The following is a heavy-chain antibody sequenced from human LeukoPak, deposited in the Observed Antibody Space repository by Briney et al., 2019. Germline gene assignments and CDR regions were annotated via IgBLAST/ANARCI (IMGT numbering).Heavy chain of an antibody. CDR3: TRGAVYAFDI. CDR1: GFTFSSYD. Sequence: GGSLRLSCAASGFTFSSYDMHWVRQATGKGLEWVSAIGTSGDTYYPGSVRGRFTLSRENAKNSLYLQMNSLRAADTAVYYCTRGAVYAFDIWGQGTMVTVSS. J-gene: IGHJ3*02. V-gene: IGHV3-13*01. CDR2: IGTSGDT.